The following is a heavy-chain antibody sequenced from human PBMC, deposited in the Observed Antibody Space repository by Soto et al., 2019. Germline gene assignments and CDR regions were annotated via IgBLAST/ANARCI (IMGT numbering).Heavy chain of an antibody. CDR2: INPNSGGT. V-gene: IGHV1-2*04. Sequence: GASVKDSCKASGYTFTVYYMHWVRQAPGQGLEWMGWINPNSGGTNYAQKFQGWVTMTRDTSISTAYLQWSSLKASDTAMYYCARDLDYGGNSEAFDIWGQGTMVTVSS. CDR3: ARDLDYGGNSEAFDI. CDR1: GYTFTVYY. D-gene: IGHD4-17*01. J-gene: IGHJ3*02.